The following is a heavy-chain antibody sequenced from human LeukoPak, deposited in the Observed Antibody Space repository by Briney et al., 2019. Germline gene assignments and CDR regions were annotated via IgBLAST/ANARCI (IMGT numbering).Heavy chain of an antibody. D-gene: IGHD3-10*01. CDR2: IYSGGGT. CDR1: GFTVSSTY. CDR3: ARGPGGYYDY. V-gene: IGHV3-53*01. J-gene: IGHJ4*02. Sequence: GGSLRLSCVGSGFTVSSTYMTWVRQAPGKGLEWVSAIYSGGGTFYVDSVKGRFTISRDSFKNILYLQMNSLRAEDTALYYCARGPGGYYDYWGQGTLVTVS.